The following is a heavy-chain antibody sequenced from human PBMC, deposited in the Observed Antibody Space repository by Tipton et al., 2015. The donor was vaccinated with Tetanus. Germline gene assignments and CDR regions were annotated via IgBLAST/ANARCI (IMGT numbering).Heavy chain of an antibody. Sequence: TLSLTCDVSGGSLGSDGYSWGWIRQPPGKGLEYIGYIYHSGTASYNPSLKSRVTISVDTSKNQFSLQLRSVTAADTAVYYCARQDTLNYYYVGYFHDWGQGTLVTVSS. CDR2: IYHSGTA. V-gene: IGHV4-30-2*03. J-gene: IGHJ1*01. D-gene: IGHD3-22*01. CDR3: ARQDTLNYYYVGYFHD. CDR1: GGSLGSDGYS.